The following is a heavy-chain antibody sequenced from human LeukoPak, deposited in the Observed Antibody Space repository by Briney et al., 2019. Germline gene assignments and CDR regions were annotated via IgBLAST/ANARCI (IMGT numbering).Heavy chain of an antibody. CDR2: VFPSGGGT. CDR1: GFTSASYF. V-gene: IGHV1-46*01. Sequence: ASVTVSFKASGFTSASYFMHWVRQAPGQGLEWVGAVFPSGGGTRYAQNFQGRVTMTGDTSTSTVYMELNNLRSEDTAVYYCAREARGYYDSSGYRFDYWGQGTLVTVSS. D-gene: IGHD3-22*01. CDR3: AREARGYYDSSGYRFDY. J-gene: IGHJ4*02.